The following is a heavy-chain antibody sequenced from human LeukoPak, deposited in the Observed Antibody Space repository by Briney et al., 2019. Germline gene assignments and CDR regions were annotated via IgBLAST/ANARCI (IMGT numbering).Heavy chain of an antibody. D-gene: IGHD3-9*01. Sequence: ASVKVSCKASGYTFTGYYMHWVRQAPGQGLEWMGWINPNSGGTNYAQDFHGRVTMTRDTSISTAYMELSRLRSDDTAVYYCARVHYDILTGYSYFDYWGQGTLVTVSS. CDR1: GYTFTGYY. CDR3: ARVHYDILTGYSYFDY. CDR2: INPNSGGT. V-gene: IGHV1-2*02. J-gene: IGHJ4*02.